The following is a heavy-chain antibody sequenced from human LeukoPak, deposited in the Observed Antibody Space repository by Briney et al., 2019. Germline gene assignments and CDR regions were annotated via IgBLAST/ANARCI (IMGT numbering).Heavy chain of an antibody. CDR3: ARDGLRGTSRED. V-gene: IGHV3-23*01. Sequence: GSLRLSCTASGFTFSDYAMNWIRQAPGKGLEWVSTISHSAHGIFYTDSVKGRFTISRDNSNNTVYLQMNSLRAEDTAVYYCARDGLRGTSREDWGQGTLVTVSS. D-gene: IGHD2-21*01. CDR2: ISHSAHGI. CDR1: GFTFSDYA. J-gene: IGHJ4*02.